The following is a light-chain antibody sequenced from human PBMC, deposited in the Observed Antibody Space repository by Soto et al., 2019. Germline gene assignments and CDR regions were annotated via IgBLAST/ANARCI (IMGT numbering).Light chain of an antibody. CDR2: GAS. J-gene: IGKJ3*01. CDR3: QQYDSSLFT. V-gene: IGKV3-20*01. CDR1: QSVSSSY. Sequence: EIVLTQSPGTLSLSPGERATLSCRASQSVSSSYLAWYQHKPGQAPRLLIYGASSRATGIPDRFSGSGSGTDFTLTISRLEPEELAVYYCQQYDSSLFTFGPGTKVDIK.